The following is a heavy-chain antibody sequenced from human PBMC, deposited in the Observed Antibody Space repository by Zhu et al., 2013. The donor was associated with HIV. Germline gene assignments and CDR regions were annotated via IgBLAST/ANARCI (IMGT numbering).Heavy chain of an antibody. V-gene: IGHV1-3*01. D-gene: IGHD3-10*01. CDR1: GYTFTSYA. CDR2: INAGNGNT. Sequence: QVQLVQSGAEVKKPGASVKVSCKASGYTFTSYAMHWVRQAPGQRLEWMGWINAGNGNTKYSQKFQGRVTITRDTSASTAYMELSSLRSEDTAVYYCARGGGGYYGSGTGSIGVYWGQGTLVTVSS. CDR3: ARGGGGYYGSGTGSIGVY. J-gene: IGHJ4*02.